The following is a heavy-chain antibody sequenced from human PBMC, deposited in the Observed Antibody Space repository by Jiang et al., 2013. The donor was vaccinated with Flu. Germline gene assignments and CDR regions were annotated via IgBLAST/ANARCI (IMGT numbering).Heavy chain of an antibody. Sequence: SGAEVKKPGESLKIFCKGSGYSFTNYWIGWVRQMPGKGLEWMGIIYPGDSDTIYSPSFQGQVTISVDKSIGTAYLQWSSLKASDSAMYYCAKGRLGFRGIEGNWFDPWGQGTRVTVS. CDR2: IYPGDSDT. J-gene: IGHJ5*02. D-gene: IGHD3-10*01. V-gene: IGHV5-51*01. CDR1: GYSFTNYW. CDR3: AKGRLGFRGIEGNWFDP.